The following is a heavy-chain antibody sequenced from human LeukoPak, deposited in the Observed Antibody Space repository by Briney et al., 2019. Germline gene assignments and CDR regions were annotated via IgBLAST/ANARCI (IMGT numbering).Heavy chain of an antibody. J-gene: IGHJ5*02. V-gene: IGHV1-18*01. D-gene: IGHD3-3*01. Sequence: ASVKVSCKASGYTFTSYGISWVRQAPGQGLEWMGWISAYNGITNYAQKLQGRVTMTTDTSTSTAHMELRSLRSDDTAVYYCARDFYSITIFGVATSDNWLDPWGQGTLVTVSS. CDR3: ARDFYSITIFGVATSDNWLDP. CDR1: GYTFTSYG. CDR2: ISAYNGIT.